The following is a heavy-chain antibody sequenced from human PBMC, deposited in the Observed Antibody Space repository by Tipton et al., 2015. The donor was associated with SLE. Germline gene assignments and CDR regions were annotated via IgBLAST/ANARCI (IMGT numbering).Heavy chain of an antibody. CDR2: ISWNSGSI. D-gene: IGHD6-13*01. J-gene: IGHJ4*02. Sequence: SLRLSCAASGFTFDDYAMHWVRQAPGKGLERVSGISWNSGSIGYADSVKGRFTISRDNAKNSLYLQMNSLRAEDTALYYCAKTAAAVGYFDYWGQGTLVTVSS. V-gene: IGHV3-9*01. CDR1: GFTFDDYA. CDR3: AKTAAAVGYFDY.